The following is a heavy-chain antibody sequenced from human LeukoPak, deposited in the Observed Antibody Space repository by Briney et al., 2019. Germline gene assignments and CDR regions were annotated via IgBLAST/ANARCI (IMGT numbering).Heavy chain of an antibody. D-gene: IGHD2-21*02. CDR1: GGSFSTYY. CDR3: ARRVTGEAFDI. J-gene: IGHJ3*02. V-gene: IGHV4-4*07. Sequence: SETLSLTCTVSGGSFSTYYWSWIRQPGGKGLEWIGRISTSGSTDYNPSLKSRVTISVEKSKNQFSLKLSSVTAADTAVYYCARRVTGEAFDIWGQGTMVTVSS. CDR2: ISTSGST.